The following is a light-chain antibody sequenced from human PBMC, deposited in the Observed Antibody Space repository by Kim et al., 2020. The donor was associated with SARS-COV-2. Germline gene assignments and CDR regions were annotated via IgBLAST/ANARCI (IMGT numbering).Light chain of an antibody. CDR1: QSVSSSN. CDR3: QQYGGSPWT. CDR2: EAS. Sequence: EIVLTQSPGTLSLSPGERATLSCRASQSVSSSNLAWYQQKPGQAPRLLIKEASNRATGIPDRFSGSGSGTDFTLTISRLEPGDIAVYYCQQYGGSPWTFGQGTKVDIK. V-gene: IGKV3-20*01. J-gene: IGKJ1*01.